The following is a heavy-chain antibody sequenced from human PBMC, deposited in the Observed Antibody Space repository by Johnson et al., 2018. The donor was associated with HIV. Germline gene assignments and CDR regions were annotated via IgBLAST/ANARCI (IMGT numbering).Heavy chain of an antibody. J-gene: IGHJ3*02. V-gene: IGHV3-30-3*01. CDR3: AKDMGRYSSSSAAFDI. CDR2: ISYDGNNK. CDR1: EFTFSRFA. Sequence: VQLVESGGGVVRPGRSLRLSCAACEFTFSRFAMHWVRQAPGKGLEWVAVISYDGNNKYYTDSVKGRFTISRDNAKKSLDLKMKSLRDEDTALYYCAKDMGRYSSSSAAFDIWGQGKMVIVSS. D-gene: IGHD6-6*01.